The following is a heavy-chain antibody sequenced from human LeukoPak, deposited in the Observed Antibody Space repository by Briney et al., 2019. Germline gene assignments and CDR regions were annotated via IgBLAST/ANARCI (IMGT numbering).Heavy chain of an antibody. CDR1: GYTFTSYG. D-gene: IGHD6-13*01. CDR2: ISAYNGNT. CDR3: ARRSISSWYDYFDS. J-gene: IGHJ4*02. Sequence: ASVKVPCKASGYTFTSYGISWVRQAPGQGLEWMGWISAYNGNTNYAQKLQGRLTMTTDTSTNTAYMELRSLRSDDTAVYYCARRSISSWYDYFDSWGQGTQVTVSS. V-gene: IGHV1-18*01.